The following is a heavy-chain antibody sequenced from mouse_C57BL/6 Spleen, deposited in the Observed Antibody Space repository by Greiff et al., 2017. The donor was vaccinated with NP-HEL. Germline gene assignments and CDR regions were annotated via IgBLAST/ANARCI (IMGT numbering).Heavy chain of an antibody. CDR3: ARVHDGYFPFAY. CDR1: GYAFSSSW. Sequence: VQLQQSGPELVKPGASVKISCKASGYAFSSSWMNWVKQRPGKGLEWIGRIYPGDGDTNYNGKFKGKATLTADKSSSTAYVQLSSLTSEDSAVYFCARVHDGYFPFAYWGQGTLVTVSA. V-gene: IGHV1-82*01. CDR2: IYPGDGDT. J-gene: IGHJ3*01. D-gene: IGHD2-3*01.